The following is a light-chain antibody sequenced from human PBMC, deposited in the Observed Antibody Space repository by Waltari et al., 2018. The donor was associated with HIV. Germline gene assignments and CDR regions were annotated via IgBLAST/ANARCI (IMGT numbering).Light chain of an antibody. CDR3: ATWDDSLDGWL. CDR1: SSNIGRNS. J-gene: IGLJ3*02. Sequence: QSVLTQPPSASGTPGQRVTISCSGSSSNIGRNSVSWFQQPPGTAPKLRTDTDVLRPPGVPDRFSGSKSGTSGSLAISGLQSDDEADYYCATWDDSLDGWLFGGGTKLTVL. CDR2: TDV. V-gene: IGLV1-44*01.